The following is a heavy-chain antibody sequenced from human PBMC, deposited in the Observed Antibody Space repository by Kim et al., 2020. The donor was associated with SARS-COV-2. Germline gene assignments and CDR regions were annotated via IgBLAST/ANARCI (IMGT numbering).Heavy chain of an antibody. D-gene: IGHD2-2*01. Sequence: ASVKVSCKASGYTFTSYDINWVRQATGQGLEWLGWMNPNSGNTGYAQKFQGRVTMTRNTSISTAYMELSSLSSEDTAVYYCARGRFCTGTTCYAGNWVWGGQGSLVTVSS. V-gene: IGHV1-8*01. J-gene: IGHJ4*02. CDR1: GYTFTSYD. CDR3: ARGRFCTGTTCYAGNWVW. CDR2: MNPNSGNT.